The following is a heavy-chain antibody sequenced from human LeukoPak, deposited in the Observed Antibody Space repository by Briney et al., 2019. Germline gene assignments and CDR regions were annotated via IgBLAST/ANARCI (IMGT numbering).Heavy chain of an antibody. CDR1: GGTFSSYA. CDR3: ARDLDQYSGRFGGFGHDF. V-gene: IGHV1-69*01. CDR2: IIPIFGTA. J-gene: IGHJ4*02. Sequence: ASVKVSCKASGGTFSSYAISWVRQAPGQGLEWMGGIIPIFGTANYAQKFQGRVTIAADESTSTAYMELSSLRSEDTAVYYCARDLDQYSGRFGGFGHDFWGQGTLVTVSS. D-gene: IGHD1-26*01.